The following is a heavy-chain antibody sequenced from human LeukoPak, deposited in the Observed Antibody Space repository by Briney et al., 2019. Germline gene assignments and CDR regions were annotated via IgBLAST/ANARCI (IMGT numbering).Heavy chain of an antibody. D-gene: IGHD6-19*01. CDR2: IYYSGST. CDR1: GGSISSSPYY. J-gene: IGHJ4*02. CDR3: ARHASVDGNWPKPLDY. V-gene: IGHV4-39*01. Sequence: SETLSLTCTVSGGSISSSPYYWGWIRQPPGKGLEWIGNIYYSGSTYYNPSLKTRVTISVDTSKNQFSLKLTSVTAADTAVYYCARHASVDGNWPKPLDYWGQGSLVTVSS.